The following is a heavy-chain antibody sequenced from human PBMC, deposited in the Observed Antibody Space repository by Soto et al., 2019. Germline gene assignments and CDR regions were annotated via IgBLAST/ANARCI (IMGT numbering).Heavy chain of an antibody. V-gene: IGHV4-59*08. CDR2: IYYSGST. D-gene: IGHD6-13*01. J-gene: IGHJ4*02. Sequence: PSETLSLTCTVSGGSISSYYWSWIRQPPGKGLEWIGYIYYSGSTNYNPSLKSRVTISVDTSKNQFSLKLSSVTAADTAVYYCARRTAAAVIDYWGQGTLVTVSS. CDR1: GGSISSYY. CDR3: ARRTAAAVIDY.